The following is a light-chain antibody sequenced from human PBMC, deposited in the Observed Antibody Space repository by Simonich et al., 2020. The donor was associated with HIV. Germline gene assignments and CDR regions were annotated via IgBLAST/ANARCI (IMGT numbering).Light chain of an antibody. CDR3: QRSYSIPYI. Sequence: EIVLTQSPGTLSLSPGERATLSCRASQSVSIRYFAWYQQKPGQAPRLLIYSTSSRATGIPDRFSGSGSGTDFTLTISSLQPEDFATYYCQRSYSIPYIFGQGTKLEIK. CDR2: STS. J-gene: IGKJ2*01. V-gene: IGKV3-20*01. CDR1: QSVSIRY.